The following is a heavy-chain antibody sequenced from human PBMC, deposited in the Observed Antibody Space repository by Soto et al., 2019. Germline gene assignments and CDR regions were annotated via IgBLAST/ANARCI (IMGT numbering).Heavy chain of an antibody. D-gene: IGHD5-18*01. J-gene: IGHJ3*02. Sequence: QVQLVQSGAEVKKPGASVKVSCKASGYTFTSYGISWVRQAPGQGLEWMGWISAYNGNTNYAQKLQGRVTMTTDTSTSTAYMELRSLRSDDTAVYYCSRDPARGLRGDTFDIWGQGTMVTVSS. CDR2: ISAYNGNT. CDR1: GYTFTSYG. V-gene: IGHV1-18*01. CDR3: SRDPARGLRGDTFDI.